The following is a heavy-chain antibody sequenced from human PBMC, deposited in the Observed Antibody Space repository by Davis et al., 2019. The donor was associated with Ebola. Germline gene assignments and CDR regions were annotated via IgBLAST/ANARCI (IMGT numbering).Heavy chain of an antibody. CDR1: GYSLTNYW. J-gene: IGHJ6*02. CDR2: IYPADSDT. CDR3: ARLRLPDYGMDV. Sequence: ESLKTPRTGSGYSLTNYWIGWVRQLPGEGLEWMGIIYPADSDTRYSPSFQGQVTISADKSIRTAYLQWSSLKASDTAMYYCARLRLPDYGMDVWGQGTTVTVSS. V-gene: IGHV5-51*01.